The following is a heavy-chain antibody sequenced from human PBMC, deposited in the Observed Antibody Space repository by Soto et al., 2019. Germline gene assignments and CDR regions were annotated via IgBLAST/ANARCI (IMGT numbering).Heavy chain of an antibody. Sequence: EVQLVESGGGLVQPGGSLRLSCTASGFIVSDTYVNWVRQAPGKGLEWVSVISNRGDTHYADSVRGRFSLSRDISDNTLHLQMNNLSVDDTAVYYCAREPRYCRGGSCSITGDAYDIWGQGTMVTVSS. CDR3: AREPRYCRGGSCSITGDAYDI. CDR1: GFIVSDTY. V-gene: IGHV3-66*01. D-gene: IGHD2-15*01. J-gene: IGHJ3*02. CDR2: ISNRGDT.